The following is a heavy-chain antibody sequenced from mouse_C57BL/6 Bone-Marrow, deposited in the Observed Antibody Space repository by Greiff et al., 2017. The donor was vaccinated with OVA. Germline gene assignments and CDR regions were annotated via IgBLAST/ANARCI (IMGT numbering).Heavy chain of an antibody. CDR1: GFTFSSYA. V-gene: IGHV5-4*01. CDR3: ARDRYSNYVDY. Sequence: EVQRVESGGGLVKPGGSLKLSCAASGFTFSSYAMSWVRQTPEKRLEWVATISDGGSYTYYPDNVKGRFTISRDNAKNNLYLQRSHLKSEDTAMYYCARDRYSNYVDYWGQGTSVTVSS. J-gene: IGHJ4*01. CDR2: ISDGGSYT. D-gene: IGHD2-5*01.